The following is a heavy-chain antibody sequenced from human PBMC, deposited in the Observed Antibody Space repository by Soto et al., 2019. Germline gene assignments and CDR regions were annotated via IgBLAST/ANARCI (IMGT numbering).Heavy chain of an antibody. D-gene: IGHD3-16*01. J-gene: IGHJ4*02. CDR1: GFTFPNNA. CDR2: ISGTTYGGTP. Sequence: GGSLRLSCLPSGFTFPNNAVSWFRPPPGKGPGWGGLISGTTYGGTPEYAAAVRGRLLVSREDSQRFAYLQMNSLKTEDPAVVYCSDHGGLPPTWGPGTLVTVSS. V-gene: IGHV3-49*03. CDR3: SDHGGLPPT.